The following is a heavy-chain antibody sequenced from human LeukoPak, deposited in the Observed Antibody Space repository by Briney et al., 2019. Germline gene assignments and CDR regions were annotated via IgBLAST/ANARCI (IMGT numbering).Heavy chain of an antibody. V-gene: IGHV3-30*02. Sequence: PGGSLRLSCGASGFTFSSHGMHWVRQAPGKGLEWVAFIRYDGSNKYYADSVKGRFTISRDNSKNTLYLQMNSLRAEDTAVYYCARDVVDSSSWRVYYYYYMDVWGKGTTVTVSS. CDR3: ARDVVDSSSWRVYYYYYMDV. J-gene: IGHJ6*03. D-gene: IGHD6-13*01. CDR1: GFTFSSHG. CDR2: IRYDGSNK.